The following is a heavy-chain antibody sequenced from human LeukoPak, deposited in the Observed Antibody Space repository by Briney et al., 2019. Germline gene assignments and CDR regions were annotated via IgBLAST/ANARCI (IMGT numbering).Heavy chain of an antibody. J-gene: IGHJ4*02. CDR2: INHSGST. D-gene: IGHD5-18*01. CDR3: ARAKMMGYADY. V-gene: IGHV4-34*01. Sequence: SSETLSLTCAVYGGSFSGYYWSWIRQPPGKGLEWIGEINHSGSTHYNPSLKSRVTISVDTSKNQFSLKLSSVTAADTAVYYCARAKMMGYADYWGQGTLVTVSS. CDR1: GGSFSGYY.